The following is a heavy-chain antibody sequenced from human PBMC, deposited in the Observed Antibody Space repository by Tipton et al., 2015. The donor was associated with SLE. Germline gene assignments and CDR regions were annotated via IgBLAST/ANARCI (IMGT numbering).Heavy chain of an antibody. V-gene: IGHV4-59*08. J-gene: IGHJ4*02. Sequence: TLSLTCTVSGGSISSYYWNWIRQSPGKGLEWIGYIDYIGSTNYNPSLKSRITISIDMYKKQFSLRLNSVTAADTAVYYCASSKSTGWSYYFDYWGQGNLVTVSS. CDR2: IDYIGST. CDR3: ASSKSTGWSYYFDY. D-gene: IGHD6-19*01. CDR1: GGSISSYY.